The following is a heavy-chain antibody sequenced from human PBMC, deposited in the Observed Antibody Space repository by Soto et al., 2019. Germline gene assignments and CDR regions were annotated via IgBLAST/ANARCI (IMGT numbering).Heavy chain of an antibody. CDR2: INAGNGNT. CDR3: ARGAVAARPLRY. D-gene: IGHD6-6*01. CDR1: GYTFTSYA. Sequence: GASVMVSCKASGYTFTSYAMHWVRQAPGQRLEWMGWINAGNGNTKYSQKFQGRVTITRDTSASTAYMELSSLRSEDTAVYYCARGAVAARPLRYWGQGTLVTVSS. J-gene: IGHJ4*02. V-gene: IGHV1-3*01.